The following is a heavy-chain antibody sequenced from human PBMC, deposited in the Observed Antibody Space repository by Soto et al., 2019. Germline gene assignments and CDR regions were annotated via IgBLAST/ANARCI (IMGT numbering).Heavy chain of an antibody. CDR2: ISYSGST. CDR1: GGSISSSNYY. J-gene: IGHJ6*02. D-gene: IGHD3-10*01. Sequence: PSETLSLTCTVSGGSISSSNYYWTWIRQPPGKGLEWIGSISYSGSTVYNPSLNSRGTISVDKPKNQFSLKLSSVTAADTSEYFCVRRYPYGSGKYGMDLWGQGTTVTVSS. CDR3: VRRYPYGSGKYGMDL. V-gene: IGHV4-39*01.